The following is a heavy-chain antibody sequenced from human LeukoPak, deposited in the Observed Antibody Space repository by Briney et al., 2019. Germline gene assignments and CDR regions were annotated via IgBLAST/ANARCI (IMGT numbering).Heavy chain of an antibody. CDR2: IYYSGST. CDR1: GGSISSHY. J-gene: IGHJ3*02. Sequence: SETLSLTCTVSGGSISSHYWSWIRQPPGKGLEWIGYIYYSGSTNYNPSLKSRVTISVDTSKNQFSLKLSSVTAADTAVYYCARQIFFMAYYYDSSGYVDIWGQGTMVTVSS. CDR3: ARQIFFMAYYYDSSGYVDI. V-gene: IGHV4-59*08. D-gene: IGHD3-22*01.